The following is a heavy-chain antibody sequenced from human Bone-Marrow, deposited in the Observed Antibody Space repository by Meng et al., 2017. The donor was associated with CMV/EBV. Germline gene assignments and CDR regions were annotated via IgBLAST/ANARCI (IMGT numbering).Heavy chain of an antibody. J-gene: IGHJ4*02. CDR1: GFSVSSSY. D-gene: IGHD6-13*01. CDR2: IYAAGRT. CDR3: ARESKYSSSCDY. V-gene: IGHV3-53*01. Sequence: GESLKISCAASGFSVSSSYMSWVRQAPGKGLEWVSVIYAAGRTYYADSVKGRFTISRDNSKNMVYLLMDSLTDEDTAVYYCARESKYSSSCDYWGQGTLVTVSS.